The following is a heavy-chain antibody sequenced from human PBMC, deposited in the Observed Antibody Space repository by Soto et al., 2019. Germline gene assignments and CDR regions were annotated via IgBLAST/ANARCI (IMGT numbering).Heavy chain of an antibody. CDR2: ISSSSSYL. CDR3: ARPDRDWYFDL. V-gene: IGHV3-21*01. J-gene: IGHJ2*01. CDR1: GFTFSTYS. Sequence: EVQLVESGGGLVKPGGSLRLSCAASGFTFSTYSMNWVRQAPGKGLEWVSSISSSSSYLYYAESVKGRFTISRDNANTSLYLQMNSLRAEHTAVYYCARPDRDWYFDLWGRGTLVTVSS.